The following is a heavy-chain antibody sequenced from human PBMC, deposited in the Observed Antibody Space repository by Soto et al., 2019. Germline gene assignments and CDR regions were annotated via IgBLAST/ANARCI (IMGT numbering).Heavy chain of an antibody. J-gene: IGHJ4*02. CDR2: MNPSSGKT. V-gene: IGHV1-8*01. CDR3: STWGRDGWYTGFF. Sequence: QVQXXQSGAEVKTXGASVKVSCKASGYTFTDYDINWVRQAPGQGLEWVGRMNPSSGKTDYAQNFQARVXXXXXTXXXXXYLELSNLGYEDTAVFYCSTWGRDGWYTGFFWGQGTLVTVAS. D-gene: IGHD6-19*01. CDR1: GYTFTDYD.